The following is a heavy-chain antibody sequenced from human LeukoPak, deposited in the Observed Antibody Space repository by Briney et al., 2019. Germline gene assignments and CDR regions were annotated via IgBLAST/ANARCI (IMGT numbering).Heavy chain of an antibody. D-gene: IGHD5-24*01. CDR2: MNPSGGTT. V-gene: IGHV1-46*01. J-gene: IGHJ1*01. CDR1: GYTFTGYY. Sequence: GASVKVSCKASGYTFTGYYIHWVRQAPGQGLEWMGIMNPSGGTTSYAQKFQGRVTMTKDTSTSTVYMEMRSLRFDDTAVYYCARVGGDVEMVTRVFQHWGQGTPVIVSS. CDR3: ARVGGDVEMVTRVFQH.